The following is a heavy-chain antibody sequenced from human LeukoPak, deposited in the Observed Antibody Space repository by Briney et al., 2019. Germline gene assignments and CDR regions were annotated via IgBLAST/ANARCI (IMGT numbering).Heavy chain of an antibody. CDR1: GFTFNTYS. D-gene: IGHD3-9*01. V-gene: IGHV3-21*01. J-gene: IGHJ3*02. Sequence: PGGSLRLSCAASGFTFNTYSLNWVRQAPGKGLEWVSSIGSSDPYIYYADSVQGRLTISRDNAKNSLYLQMNSLRAEDTAVYYCARSSHAVSYDILTGYSDAFDIWGQGTMVTVSS. CDR2: IGSSDPYI. CDR3: ARSSHAVSYDILTGYSDAFDI.